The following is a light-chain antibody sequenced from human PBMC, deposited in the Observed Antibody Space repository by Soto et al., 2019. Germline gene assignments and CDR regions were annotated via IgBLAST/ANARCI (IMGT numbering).Light chain of an antibody. J-gene: IGKJ1*01. CDR3: QQYNSYSS. CDR2: DAS. Sequence: DIQMTQSPSTLSASVGDRVTITCRASQSIHIWLAWYQQKPGKAPKLLIYDASSLESGVPSRFSGSGAGTDFTLTISSLQPDDFATYYCQQYNSYSSFGPGTKV. V-gene: IGKV1-5*01. CDR1: QSIHIW.